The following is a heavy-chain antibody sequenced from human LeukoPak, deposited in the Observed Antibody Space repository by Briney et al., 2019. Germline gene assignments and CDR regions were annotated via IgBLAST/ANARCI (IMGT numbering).Heavy chain of an antibody. V-gene: IGHV3-49*04. CDR2: IRSKAYGGTT. Sequence: GGSLRLSCTASGFTFGDYAMSWVRQAPGKGLEWVGFIRSKAYGGTTEYAASVKGRFTISRDDSKSIAYLQMNSLKTEDTAVYYCTRGRRFYGGATGYWGQGTLVTVSS. CDR1: GFTFGDYA. J-gene: IGHJ4*02. D-gene: IGHD4/OR15-4a*01. CDR3: TRGRRFYGGATGY.